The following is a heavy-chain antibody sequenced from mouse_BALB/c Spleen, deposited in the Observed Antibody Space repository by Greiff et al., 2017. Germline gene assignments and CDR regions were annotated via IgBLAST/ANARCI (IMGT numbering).Heavy chain of an antibody. J-gene: IGHJ1*01. CDR1: GYTFTSSW. CDR2: IHPNSGNT. D-gene: IGHD1-2*01. CDR3: ARGLLRLRYFDV. Sequence: VQLQQSGSVLVRPGASVKLSCKASGYTFTSSWMHWAKQRPGQGLEWIGEIHPNSGNTNYNEKFKGKATLTVDTSSSTAYVDLSSLTSEDSAVYYCARGLLRLRYFDVWGAGTTVTVSS. V-gene: IGHV1S130*01.